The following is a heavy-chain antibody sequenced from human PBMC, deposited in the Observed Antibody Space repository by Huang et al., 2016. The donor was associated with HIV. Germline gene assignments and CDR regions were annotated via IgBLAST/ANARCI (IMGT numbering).Heavy chain of an antibody. CDR2: IYFSGST. D-gene: IGHD3-10*01. Sequence: QLQLQESGPGLVKPSETLSLTCTVSGGSIRSDNYYWGWSRQPPGKGLEWIWCIYFSGSTYYNPSPKRLVTITVDTSKNHFSLRMRSVTAADTAVYYCARLPGSITMIRGVITDPYWGQGTLVTVSS. V-gene: IGHV4-39*02. CDR1: GGSIRSDNYY. CDR3: ARLPGSITMIRGVITDPY. J-gene: IGHJ4*02.